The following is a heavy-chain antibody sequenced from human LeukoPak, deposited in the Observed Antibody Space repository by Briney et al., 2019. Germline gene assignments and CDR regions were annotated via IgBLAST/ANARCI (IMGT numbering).Heavy chain of an antibody. CDR3: ARAEMATNHFNY. D-gene: IGHD5-24*01. CDR1: GGSISSGGYY. Sequence: SETLFLTCTVSGGSISSGGYYWSWIRQHPGKGLEWIGYIYYSGSTYYNPSLKSRVTISVDTSKNQFSLKLSSVTAADTAVYYCARAEMATNHFNYWGQGTLVTVSS. J-gene: IGHJ4*02. V-gene: IGHV4-31*03. CDR2: IYYSGST.